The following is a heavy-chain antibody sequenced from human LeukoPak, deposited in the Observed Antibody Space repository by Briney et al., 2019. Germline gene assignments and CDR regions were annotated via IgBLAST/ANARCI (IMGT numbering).Heavy chain of an antibody. Sequence: GSLRLSCVVSGFTFSSYGMSWVRQAPGKGLEWIGDIYYSGSTNYNPSLKSRVTIAVDTSKNQFSLKLSSVTAADTAVYYCARHLHYCSSTSCYLGYFDYWGQGTLVTVSS. V-gene: IGHV4-59*01. D-gene: IGHD2-2*01. CDR3: ARHLHYCSSTSCYLGYFDY. J-gene: IGHJ4*02. CDR1: GFTFSSYG. CDR2: IYYSGST.